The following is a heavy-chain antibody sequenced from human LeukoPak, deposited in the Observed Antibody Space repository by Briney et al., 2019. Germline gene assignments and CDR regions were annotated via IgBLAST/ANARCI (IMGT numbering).Heavy chain of an antibody. V-gene: IGHV3-20*04. CDR2: INWNGGST. CDR3: ARVPNSGSYSYYYYMDV. Sequence: GGSLRLSCAASGFTFDDYGMSWVRQAPGKGLEWVSGINWNGGSTGYADSVKGRFTISRDNAKNSLYLQMNSLRAEDTALYYCARVPNSGSYSYYYYMDVWGKGTTVTVSS. J-gene: IGHJ6*03. CDR1: GFTFDDYG. D-gene: IGHD1-26*01.